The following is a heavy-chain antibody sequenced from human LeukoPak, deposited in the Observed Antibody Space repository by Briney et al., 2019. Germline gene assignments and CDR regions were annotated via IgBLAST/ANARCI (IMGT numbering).Heavy chain of an antibody. J-gene: IGHJ4*02. CDR1: GGSISSSSYY. D-gene: IGHD6-13*01. CDR3: ARQEYSSSWWGVQNFDY. V-gene: IGHV4-39*01. CDR2: IYYSGST. Sequence: PSETLSLTCTVSGGSISSSSYYWGWIRQPPGKGLEWIGSIYYSGSTYYNPSLKSRVTISVDTSKNQFSLKLSSVTAADTAVYYCARQEYSSSWWGVQNFDYWGQGTLVTVSS.